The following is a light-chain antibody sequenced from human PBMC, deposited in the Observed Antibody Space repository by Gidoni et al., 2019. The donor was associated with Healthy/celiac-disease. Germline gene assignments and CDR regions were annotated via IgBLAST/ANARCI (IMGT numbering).Light chain of an antibody. CDR1: QSVSSY. J-gene: IGKJ1*01. V-gene: IGKV3-11*01. CDR2: DAS. CDR3: QQRSNWPRT. Sequence: PGERATLSCRASQSVSSYLAWYQQKPGQAPRLLIYDASNGATGIPARFSGSGSGTDFTLTISSLEPEDFAVYYCQQRSNWPRTFGQGTKVEIK.